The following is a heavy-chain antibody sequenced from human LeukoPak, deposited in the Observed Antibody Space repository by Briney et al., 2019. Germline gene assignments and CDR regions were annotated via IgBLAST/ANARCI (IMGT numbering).Heavy chain of an antibody. D-gene: IGHD3-22*01. CDR3: AREDSSGTDDDAFDI. CDR1: GFTFSSYG. V-gene: IGHV3-33*01. Sequence: PGGSLRLSCAASGFTFSSYGMHWVRQAPGKGLEWVAVIWYDGSNKYYADSVKGRFTISRDNSKNTLYLQMNSLRAEDTAVYYCAREDSSGTDDDAFDIWGQGTMVTVSS. CDR2: IWYDGSNK. J-gene: IGHJ3*02.